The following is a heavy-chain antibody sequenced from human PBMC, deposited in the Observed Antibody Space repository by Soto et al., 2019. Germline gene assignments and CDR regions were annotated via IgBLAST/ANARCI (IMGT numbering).Heavy chain of an antibody. Sequence: EVQLLDSGGGLVQPGGSLRLSCATSGFTFTNYAMSWVRQAPGKGLEWVSAISGTGGTTYYADSVKGRFTISRDSSKNTVYLQMNSLRVEDTAVYYCAKPGGLTSYYGSRRSSYSNLALVNDYWGQGTLVTVSS. CDR3: AKPGGLTSYYGSRRSSYSNLALVNDY. CDR2: ISGTGGTT. CDR1: GFTFTNYA. D-gene: IGHD3-22*01. V-gene: IGHV3-23*01. J-gene: IGHJ4*02.